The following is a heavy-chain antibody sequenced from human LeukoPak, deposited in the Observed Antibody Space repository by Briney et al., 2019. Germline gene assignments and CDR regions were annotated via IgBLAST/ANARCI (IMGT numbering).Heavy chain of an antibody. J-gene: IGHJ6*02. CDR1: GFTFSSYA. CDR2: ISSSGSTI. V-gene: IGHV3-48*04. D-gene: IGHD4-17*01. Sequence: PGGSLRLSCAASGFTFSSYAMSWVRQAPGKGLEWVSYISSSGSTIYYADSVKGRFTISRDNAKNSLYLQMNSLRAEDTAVYYCARDHYGDYDPYGMDVWGQGTTVTVSS. CDR3: ARDHYGDYDPYGMDV.